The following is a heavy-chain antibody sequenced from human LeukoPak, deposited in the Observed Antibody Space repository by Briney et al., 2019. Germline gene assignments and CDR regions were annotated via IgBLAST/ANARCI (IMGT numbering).Heavy chain of an antibody. CDR2: INSDGSST. CDR3: ASSYDFWSGYGWFDL. D-gene: IGHD3-3*01. J-gene: IGHJ5*02. V-gene: IGHV3-74*01. Sequence: PGGSLRLSCAASGFTFSSYWMHWVRQAPGKGLVWVSRINSDGSSTNYADSVKGRFTISRDKAKNTLYMQMNNLRAEDTAVYYCASSYDFWSGYGWFDLWGQGTLVTVSS. CDR1: GFTFSSYW.